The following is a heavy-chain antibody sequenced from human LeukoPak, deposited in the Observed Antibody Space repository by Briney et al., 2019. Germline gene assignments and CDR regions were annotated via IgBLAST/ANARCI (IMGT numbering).Heavy chain of an antibody. D-gene: IGHD6-13*01. Sequence: GGSLRLSCAASGFTFSSYAMSWVRQAPGKGLEWVSAISGSGGSTYYADSVKGRFTISRDNSKNTLYLQMNSLRAEDTAVYYCAKDLNSSSWPAVYYYYYYGMDVWGQGTTVTVYS. CDR3: AKDLNSSSWPAVYYYYYYGMDV. J-gene: IGHJ6*02. CDR1: GFTFSSYA. V-gene: IGHV3-23*01. CDR2: ISGSGGST.